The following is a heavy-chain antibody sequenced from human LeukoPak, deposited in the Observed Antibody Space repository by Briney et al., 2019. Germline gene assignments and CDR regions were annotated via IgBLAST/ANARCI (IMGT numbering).Heavy chain of an antibody. CDR2: IYYSGIT. Sequence: PSETLSLTCTVSGGSISDYYWSWIRQPPGKGLEWIGSIYYSGITYYNPSLKSRVTISVDTSKNQFSLKLSSVTAADTAVYYCARVAAVPYNWFDPWGQGTLVTVSS. V-gene: IGHV4-59*12. D-gene: IGHD6-13*01. CDR3: ARVAAVPYNWFDP. CDR1: GGSISDYY. J-gene: IGHJ5*02.